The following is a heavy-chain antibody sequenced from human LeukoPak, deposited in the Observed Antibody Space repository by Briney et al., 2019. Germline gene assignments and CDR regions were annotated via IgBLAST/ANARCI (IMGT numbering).Heavy chain of an antibody. J-gene: IGHJ6*02. CDR2: ISSSSSIM. CDR1: GFTFSSYS. V-gene: IGHV3-48*04. Sequence: GGSLRLSCAASGFTFSSYSMNWVRQAPGKGLDWVSSISSSSSIMYYADSVQGRFTISRDNAKNSLYLQMNGLRADDTAVYYCARDRNGDYFAMDVWGQGTTVTVSS. CDR3: ARDRNGDYFAMDV. D-gene: IGHD4-17*01.